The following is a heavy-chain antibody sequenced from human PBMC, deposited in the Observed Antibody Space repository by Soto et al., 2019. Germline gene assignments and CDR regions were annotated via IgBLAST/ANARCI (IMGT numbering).Heavy chain of an antibody. CDR2: IWHDGTNE. Sequence: QVRLVASGGGVVQPGRPLGLSRAASGFKLDNFGMHWVRQAPGKVPEWVAVIWHDGTNEHYADSVKGRFTISRDNSKNTVYLQMNSLRGDDTAMYYCARDRRVGATNAKDYWGQGTRVTVSA. CDR3: ARDRRVGATNAKDY. D-gene: IGHD1-26*01. CDR1: GFKLDNFG. V-gene: IGHV3-33*08. J-gene: IGHJ4*02.